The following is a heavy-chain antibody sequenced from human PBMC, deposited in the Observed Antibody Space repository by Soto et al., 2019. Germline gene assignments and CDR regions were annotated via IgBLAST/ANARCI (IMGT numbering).Heavy chain of an antibody. CDR2: ISGGGDAA. Sequence: EVQLLESGGGLVQPGGSLRLSCAGSGFTFINFAMNWVRQAPGKGLEWVSTISGGGDAAFVADSVRGRFTISRDKSKATVTLQMNSLGVDDTAVYYCARKVPGSTSRPDYWYFDLWGRGTLVTVSS. D-gene: IGHD3-10*01. CDR1: GFTFINFA. CDR3: ARKVPGSTSRPDYWYFDL. J-gene: IGHJ2*01. V-gene: IGHV3-23*01.